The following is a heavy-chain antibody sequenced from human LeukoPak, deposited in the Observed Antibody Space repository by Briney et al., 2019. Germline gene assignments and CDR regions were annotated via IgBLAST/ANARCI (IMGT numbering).Heavy chain of an antibody. CDR2: IWYDGSNK. V-gene: IGHV3-33*06. CDR1: GFTFSSYG. CDR3: AKELHGSGNYAFDY. D-gene: IGHD3-10*01. J-gene: IGHJ4*02. Sequence: PGRSLRLSCAASGFTFSSYGMHWVRQAPGKGLEWVAVIWYDGSNKYYADSVKGRFTISRDNSKNTLYLQMNSLRAEDTAVYFCAKELHGSGNYAFDYWGQGTLVTVSS.